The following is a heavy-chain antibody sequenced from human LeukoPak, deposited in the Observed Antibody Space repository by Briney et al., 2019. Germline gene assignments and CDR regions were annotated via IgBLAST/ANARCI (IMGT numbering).Heavy chain of an antibody. CDR2: INPNGGGT. Sequence: ASVKLSCKASGYTFTGYYMHWVRQAPGQGLEWMGWINPNGGGTNYAHKFQGRVTMTRDTSITTACMELSRLRSDDTAVYYCARVRPPHPLVVTNWFDPWGQGTLVTVSS. CDR3: ARVRPPHPLVVTNWFDP. J-gene: IGHJ5*02. D-gene: IGHD4-23*01. CDR1: GYTFTGYY. V-gene: IGHV1-2*02.